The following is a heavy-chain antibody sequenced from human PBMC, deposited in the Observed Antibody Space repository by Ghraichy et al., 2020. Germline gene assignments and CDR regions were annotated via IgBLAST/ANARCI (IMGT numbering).Heavy chain of an antibody. CDR1: GFTFSSYE. Sequence: GESLNISCAASGFTFSSYEMNWVRQAPGKGLEWVSYISSSGSTIYYADSVKGRFTISRDNAKNSLYLQMNSLRAEDTAVYYCAGRIASRPMGLYYYYYGMDVWGQGTTVTVSS. CDR2: ISSSGSTI. V-gene: IGHV3-48*03. CDR3: AGRIASRPMGLYYYYYGMDV. J-gene: IGHJ6*02. D-gene: IGHD6-6*01.